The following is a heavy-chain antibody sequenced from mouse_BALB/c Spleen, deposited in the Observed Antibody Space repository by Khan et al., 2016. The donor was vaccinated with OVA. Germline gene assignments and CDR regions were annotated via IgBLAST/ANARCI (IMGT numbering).Heavy chain of an antibody. CDR1: GYTFRDYF. CDR3: ARKLVSSGGGYWYFDV. D-gene: IGHD2-12*01. J-gene: IGHJ1*01. V-gene: IGHV1-75*01. Sequence: QVQLLQSGPDLMKPGATVMMSCKASGYTFRDYFLSWVKQRPGKGFEWMGEIFTCSNTPTYTDNFRGRVALSVEKSSNTAFLYLSSLKSEDSATYFGARKLVSSGGGYWYFDVWGAGTTVTVSS. CDR2: IFTCSNTP.